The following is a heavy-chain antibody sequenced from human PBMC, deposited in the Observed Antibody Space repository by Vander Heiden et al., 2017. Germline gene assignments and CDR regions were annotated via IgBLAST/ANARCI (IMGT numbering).Heavy chain of an antibody. CDR2: ISYDGINK. CDR1: GFTFSSYG. V-gene: IGHV3-30*18. Sequence: QVQLVESGGGVVQPGRSLRLSCAAYGFTFSSYGMHWVRQAPGKGLEWVAVISYDGINKYYADSVKGRFTISRDNSKNTLYLQMNSLRAEDTAVYYCAKDRPLVPQYDILTGYPDYWGQGTLVTVSS. D-gene: IGHD3-9*01. CDR3: AKDRPLVPQYDILTGYPDY. J-gene: IGHJ4*02.